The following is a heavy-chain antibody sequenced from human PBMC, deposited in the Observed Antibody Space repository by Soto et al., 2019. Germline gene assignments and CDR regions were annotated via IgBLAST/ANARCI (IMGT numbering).Heavy chain of an antibody. Sequence: GGSLRLSCAASGFTFSSYAMSWVRQAPGKVLEWVSAISGSGGSTYYADSVKGRFTISRDNSKNTLYLQMNSLRAEDTAVYYCAKTYDFWSGYPEPYYYGMDVWGQGTTVTVSS. CDR1: GFTFSSYA. CDR3: AKTYDFWSGYPEPYYYGMDV. D-gene: IGHD3-3*01. CDR2: ISGSGGST. J-gene: IGHJ6*02. V-gene: IGHV3-23*01.